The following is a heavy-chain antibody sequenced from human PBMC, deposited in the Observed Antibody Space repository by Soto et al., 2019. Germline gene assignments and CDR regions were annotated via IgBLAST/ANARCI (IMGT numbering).Heavy chain of an antibody. D-gene: IGHD6-6*01. CDR1: GFTFSSYS. J-gene: IGHJ4*02. CDR3: ARAPRDYSSSYLGDY. CDR2: ISSSSSYI. Sequence: GGSLRLSCAASGFTFSSYSMNWVRQAPGKGLEWVSSISSSSSYIYYADSVKGRFTISRDNAKNSLYLQMNSLRAEDTAVYYCARAPRDYSSSYLGDYWGQGTLVTVSS. V-gene: IGHV3-21*01.